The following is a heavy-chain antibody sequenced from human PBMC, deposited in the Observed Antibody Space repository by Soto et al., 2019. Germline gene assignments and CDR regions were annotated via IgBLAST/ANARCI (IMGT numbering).Heavy chain of an antibody. D-gene: IGHD6-6*01. CDR3: ARLLAQYSLPYYGMDV. V-gene: IGHV5-51*01. Sequence: GESLKISCKGSGYNFSNYWINWVRQMPWKGLEWMGIIHPGDSNIVYSPSFQGQVTFSADKSIRTAYLQWSSLKASDTAMYFCARLLAQYSLPYYGMDVWGQGTTVTVSS. J-gene: IGHJ6*02. CDR1: GYNFSNYW. CDR2: IHPGDSNI.